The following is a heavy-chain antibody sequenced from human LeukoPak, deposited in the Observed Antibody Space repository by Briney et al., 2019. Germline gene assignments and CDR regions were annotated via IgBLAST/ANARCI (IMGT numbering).Heavy chain of an antibody. J-gene: IGHJ4*02. CDR3: ARVRVQWELLLLSSYFAS. Sequence: SETLSLTCTVSGGSISSGGYYWSWSRQHPGKGLEWIGYIYYSGSTYYNPSLMSRVTISVDTSKNQFSIRLSSVTAADTAVYYCARVRVQWELLLLSSYFASWGQGNLVTVSS. D-gene: IGHD1-26*01. CDR2: IYYSGST. CDR1: GGSISSGGYY. V-gene: IGHV4-31*03.